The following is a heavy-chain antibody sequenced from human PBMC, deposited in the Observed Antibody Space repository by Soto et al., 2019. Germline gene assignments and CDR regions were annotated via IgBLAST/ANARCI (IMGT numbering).Heavy chain of an antibody. V-gene: IGHV4-39*01. Sequence: QLQLQESGPGLVKPSETLSLTCTVSGGSISSSSYYWGWIRQHPGKGLEWIGSIYYSGSTYYNPSLKSRVTISVDTSKNQFSVKLSSVTVADTAVYYCAGTSRGEWLHQVDYWGLGTLVTVSS. CDR2: IYYSGST. D-gene: IGHD3-3*01. CDR1: GGSISSSSYY. J-gene: IGHJ4*02. CDR3: AGTSRGEWLHQVDY.